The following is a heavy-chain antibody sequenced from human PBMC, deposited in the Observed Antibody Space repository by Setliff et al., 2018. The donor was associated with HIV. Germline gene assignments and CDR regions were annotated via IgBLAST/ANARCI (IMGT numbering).Heavy chain of an antibody. Sequence: SETLSLTCTVSGGSVGSGSYYWSWVRQPPGKGLEWIGYIYYTGSTNYNPSLKSRLTISVDTSKNQFSLKLRSVTAADTAVYYCAKVFVFGVDAFDIWGQGTMVT. V-gene: IGHV4-61*01. J-gene: IGHJ3*02. CDR1: GGSVGSGSYY. D-gene: IGHD3-10*02. CDR2: IYYTGST. CDR3: AKVFVFGVDAFDI.